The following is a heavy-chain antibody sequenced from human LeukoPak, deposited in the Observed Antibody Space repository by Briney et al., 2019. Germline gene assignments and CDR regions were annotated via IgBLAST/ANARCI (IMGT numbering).Heavy chain of an antibody. CDR1: GFPFQKPL. CDR3: TTAPYSSGWYRDY. D-gene: IGHD6-19*01. CDR2: IKSKTDGGTT. Sequence: GGSLELFCSAPGFPFQKPLMSRGRPGPGEGPEWVGPIKSKTDGGTTDYAAPVKGRFTISRDDSKNTLYLQMNSLKTEDTAVYYCTTAPYSSGWYRDYWGQGTLVTVSS. V-gene: IGHV3-15*01. J-gene: IGHJ4*02.